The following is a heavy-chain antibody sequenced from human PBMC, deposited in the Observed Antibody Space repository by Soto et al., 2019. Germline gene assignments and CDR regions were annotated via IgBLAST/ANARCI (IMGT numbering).Heavy chain of an antibody. D-gene: IGHD5-12*01. CDR1: GFTFSSYA. Sequence: QVQLVESGGGEVQPGRSLRLSCAASGFTFSSYAMHWVLQAPGKGLEWVAVISYDGSNKYYADSVKGRFTISRDNSKNTLYLQMNSLRAEDTAVYYCARAASTGYSGYETYYSYYGMDFWGQGTTVTVSS. V-gene: IGHV3-30-3*01. CDR2: ISYDGSNK. J-gene: IGHJ6*02. CDR3: ARAASTGYSGYETYYSYYGMDF.